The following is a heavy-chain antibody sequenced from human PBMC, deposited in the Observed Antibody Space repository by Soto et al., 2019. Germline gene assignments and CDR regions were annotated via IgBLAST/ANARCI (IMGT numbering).Heavy chain of an antibody. CDR2: IYYSGST. V-gene: IGHV4-61*01. Sequence: SETLSLTCTVSGGSVSSGSYYWGWIRQPPGKGLEWIGYIYYSGSTNYNPSLKSRVTISVDTSKNQFSLKLSSVTAADTAVYYCARDHGDAEFVPFVWAPRKNGGFDIWGQGTMVTVSS. J-gene: IGHJ3*02. CDR1: GGSVSSGSYY. D-gene: IGHD3-16*01. CDR3: ARDHGDAEFVPFVWAPRKNGGFDI.